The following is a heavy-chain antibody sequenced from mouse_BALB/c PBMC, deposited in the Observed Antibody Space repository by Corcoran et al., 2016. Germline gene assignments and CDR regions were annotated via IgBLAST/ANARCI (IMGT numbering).Heavy chain of an antibody. V-gene: IGHV14-1*02. CDR2: IDPENGNT. CDR1: GFNIKDYY. CDR3: ARSDGYYLYAMDY. Sequence: EVQLQQSGAELVRPGALVKLSCKASGFNIKDYYMHWLKQRPEQGLEWIGWIDPENGNTIYDPKFQGKASITADTSSNTAYLQLSSLTSEDTAVYYCARSDGYYLYAMDYWGQGTSVTVSS. D-gene: IGHD2-3*01. J-gene: IGHJ4*01.